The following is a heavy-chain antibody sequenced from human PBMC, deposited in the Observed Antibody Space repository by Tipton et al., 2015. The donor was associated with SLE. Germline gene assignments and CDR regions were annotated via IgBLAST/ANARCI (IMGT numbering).Heavy chain of an antibody. J-gene: IGHJ3*02. CDR3: ARDPRGNAFDI. CDR2: IYYSGST. V-gene: IGHV4-59*01. D-gene: IGHD3-10*01. Sequence: LSCTVSGGSISSYYWSWIRQPPGKGLEWIGYIYYSGSTNYNPSLKSRVTISVDTSKNQFSLKLSSVTAADTAVYYCARDPRGNAFDIWGQGTMVTVSS. CDR1: GGSISSYY.